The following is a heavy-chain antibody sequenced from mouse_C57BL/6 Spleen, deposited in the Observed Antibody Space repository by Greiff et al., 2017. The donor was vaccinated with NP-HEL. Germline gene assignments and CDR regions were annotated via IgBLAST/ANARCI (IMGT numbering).Heavy chain of an antibody. Sequence: EVKVVESGGGLVQPKGSLKLSCAASGFSFNTYAMNWVRQAPGKGLEWVARIRSKSNNYATYYADSVKDRFTISRDDSESMLYLQMNNLKTEDTAMYYCVRTWGYYYAMDYWGQGTSVTVSS. D-gene: IGHD4-1*01. J-gene: IGHJ4*01. CDR1: GFSFNTYA. V-gene: IGHV10-1*01. CDR3: VRTWGYYYAMDY. CDR2: IRSKSNNYAT.